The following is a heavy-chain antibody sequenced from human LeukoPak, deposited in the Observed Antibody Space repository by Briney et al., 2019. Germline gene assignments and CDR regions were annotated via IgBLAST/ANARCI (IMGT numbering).Heavy chain of an antibody. CDR1: GFTFSSYA. CDR2: ISGSGGST. V-gene: IGHV3-23*01. J-gene: IGHJ4*02. Sequence: PGGSLRLSCAASGFTFSSYAMSWVRQDPGKGLEWVSAISGSGGSTYYADSVKGRFTISRDNSKNTLYLQMNSLRAEDTAVYYCAKDPPAALYYYDSSGYYGWGQGTLVTVSS. D-gene: IGHD3-22*01. CDR3: AKDPPAALYYYDSSGYYG.